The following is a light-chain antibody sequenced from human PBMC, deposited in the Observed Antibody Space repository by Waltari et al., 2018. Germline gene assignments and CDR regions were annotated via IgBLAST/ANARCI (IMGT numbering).Light chain of an antibody. V-gene: IGKV1-39*01. Sequence: DIQMTQSPSSLSASLGDRVTITCRASQSISSYLNWYQQKPGKAPKLLIYAASSMQSGVPSRFSGSGSGTDFTLTISSLQPEDFATYYCQQSYSTPPGFGGGTKVEIK. CDR3: QQSYSTPPG. J-gene: IGKJ4*01. CDR1: QSISSY. CDR2: AAS.